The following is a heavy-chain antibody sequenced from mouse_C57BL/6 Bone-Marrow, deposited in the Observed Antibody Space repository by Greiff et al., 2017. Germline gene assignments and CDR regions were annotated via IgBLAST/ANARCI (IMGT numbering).Heavy chain of an antibody. J-gene: IGHJ3*01. CDR3: ARYGRYDYDMAY. Sequence: EVKLVESGGGLVQPGGSLSLSCAASGFTFTDYYMSWVRQPPGKALEWLGFIRNKANGYTTEYSASVKGRFTISRDNSQSILYLQMNALRAEDSATYYCARYGRYDYDMAYWGQGTLVTVSA. CDR2: IRNKANGYTT. D-gene: IGHD2-4*01. V-gene: IGHV7-3*01. CDR1: GFTFTDYY.